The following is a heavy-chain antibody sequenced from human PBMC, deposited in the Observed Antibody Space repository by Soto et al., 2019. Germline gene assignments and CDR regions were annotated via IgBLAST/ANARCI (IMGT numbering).Heavy chain of an antibody. D-gene: IGHD2-15*01. Sequence: SVKVSCKASGGTFSSYAISWVRQAPGQGLEWMGGIIPIFGTANYAQKFQGRVTITADESTSTAYMELSSLRSEDTAVYYCARAGTDCSGGSFYDYWGQGTLVTVSS. J-gene: IGHJ4*02. CDR3: ARAGTDCSGGSFYDY. CDR2: IIPIFGTA. CDR1: GGTFSSYA. V-gene: IGHV1-69*13.